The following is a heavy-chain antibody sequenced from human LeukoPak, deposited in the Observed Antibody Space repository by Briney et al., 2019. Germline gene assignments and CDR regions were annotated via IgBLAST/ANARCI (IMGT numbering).Heavy chain of an antibody. D-gene: IGHD1-26*01. V-gene: IGHV3-66*03. CDR3: AKDGGSLTYYFDY. CDR2: IYSSGDT. CDR1: GFTVSSNY. J-gene: IGHJ4*02. Sequence: GGSLRLSCAASGFTVSSNYMSWVRQAPGKGLVWVSLIYSSGDTYYADSVKGRFTISRDNSKNTLYLQMNSLTAEDTAVYYCAKDGGSLTYYFDYWGQGTLVTVSS.